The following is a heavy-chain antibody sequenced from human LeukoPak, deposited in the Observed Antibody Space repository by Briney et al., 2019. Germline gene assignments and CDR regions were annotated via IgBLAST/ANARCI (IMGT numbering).Heavy chain of an antibody. CDR2: INHSGSI. D-gene: IGHD5-24*01. J-gene: IGHJ4*02. CDR1: GGSFSGYY. V-gene: IGHV4-34*01. CDR3: ARFYLDDYT. Sequence: PSETLSLTCAVYGGSFSGYYWSWIRQPPGKGLEWIGEINHSGSINYNPSLKSRVTISVDTSKNQFSLKLSSVTAADTAVYYCARFYLDDYTWGQGTLVTVSS.